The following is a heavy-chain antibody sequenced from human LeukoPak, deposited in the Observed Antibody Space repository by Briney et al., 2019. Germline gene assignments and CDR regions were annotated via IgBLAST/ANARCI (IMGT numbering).Heavy chain of an antibody. CDR1: GGSISNSSYY. V-gene: IGHV4-39*07. CDR3: AYRQGYYDSSGYYSEYFQH. D-gene: IGHD3-22*01. CDR2: IYYSGST. Sequence: PSETLSLTCTVSGGSISNSSYYWGWIRQPPGKGLEWIGSIYYSGSTYYNPSLKSRVTISVDTSKNQFSLKLSSVTAADTAVYYCAYRQGYYDSSGYYSEYFQHWGQGTLVTVSS. J-gene: IGHJ1*01.